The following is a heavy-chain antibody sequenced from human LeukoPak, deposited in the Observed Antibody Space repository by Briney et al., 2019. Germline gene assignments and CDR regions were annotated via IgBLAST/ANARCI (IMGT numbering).Heavy chain of an antibody. CDR2: ISGSGGST. D-gene: IGHD3-22*01. CDR1: GFTFSSYA. J-gene: IGHJ4*02. Sequence: GGSLRLSCAASGFTFSSYAMSWVRQAPGKGLEWVSAISGSGGSTYYADSVKGRFTISRDNSKNTLYLQMNSLRAEDTAVYYCAKVLFIDYYDSSGPIDYWGQGTLVTVSS. V-gene: IGHV3-23*01. CDR3: AKVLFIDYYDSSGPIDY.